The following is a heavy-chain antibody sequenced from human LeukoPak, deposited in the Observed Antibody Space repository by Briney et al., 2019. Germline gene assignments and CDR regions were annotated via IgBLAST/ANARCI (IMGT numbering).Heavy chain of an antibody. CDR3: GRVSSSGLDYGMDV. J-gene: IGHJ6*02. Sequence: GGSLRLSCAASGFTFSSYWMHWVRQAPGKGLVWVSRIHSDGSRTSYADSVKGRFTISRDNAKNTLSLQMNSLRAEDTAVYYCGRVSSSGLDYGMDVWGQGTMVTVSS. CDR2: IHSDGSRT. V-gene: IGHV3-74*01. D-gene: IGHD6-19*01. CDR1: GFTFSSYW.